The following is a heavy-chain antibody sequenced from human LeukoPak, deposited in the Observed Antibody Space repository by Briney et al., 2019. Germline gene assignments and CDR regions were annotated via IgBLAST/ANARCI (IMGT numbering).Heavy chain of an antibody. Sequence: ASVKVSCKASGGTFSSYAISWVRRAPGQGLEWMGGIIPIFGTANYAQKFQGRVTITADESTSTAYMELSSLRSEDTAVYYCARDSGYYDSSGYYPYAYWGQGTLVTVSS. CDR2: IIPIFGTA. V-gene: IGHV1-69*01. D-gene: IGHD3-22*01. CDR1: GGTFSSYA. CDR3: ARDSGYYDSSGYYPYAY. J-gene: IGHJ4*02.